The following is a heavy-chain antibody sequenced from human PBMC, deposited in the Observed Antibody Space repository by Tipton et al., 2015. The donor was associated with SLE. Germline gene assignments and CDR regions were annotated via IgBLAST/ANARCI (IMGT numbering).Heavy chain of an antibody. CDR2: IKQDGNEK. Sequence: SLRLSCAASGFTFSDFWMTWVRQAPGKGLEWVASIKQDGNEKDYVESVKGRFTISRDDAKNSLFLHVNSLRAEDTALYYCATELLPPSGMDVRGQGTTVTVSS. D-gene: IGHD2-15*01. CDR1: GFTFSDFW. CDR3: ATELLPPSGMDV. J-gene: IGHJ6*02. V-gene: IGHV3-7*01.